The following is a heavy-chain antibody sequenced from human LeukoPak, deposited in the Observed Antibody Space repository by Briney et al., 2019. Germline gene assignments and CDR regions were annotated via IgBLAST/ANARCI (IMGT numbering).Heavy chain of an antibody. CDR3: ARAMGYYYYYYMDV. CDR1: GGSISSSSYY. V-gene: IGHV4-39*07. D-gene: IGHD1-26*01. J-gene: IGHJ6*03. Sequence: SETLSLTCTVSGGSISSSSYYWGWIRQPPGKGLEWIGSIYYSGSTYYNPSLKSRVTILVDTSKNQFSLKLSSVTAADTAVYYCARAMGYYYYYYMDVWGKGTTVTVSS. CDR2: IYYSGST.